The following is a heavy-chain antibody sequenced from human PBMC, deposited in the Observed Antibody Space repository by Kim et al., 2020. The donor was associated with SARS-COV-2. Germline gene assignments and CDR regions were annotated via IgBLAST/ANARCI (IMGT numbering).Heavy chain of an antibody. CDR1: GFTVSSNY. V-gene: IGHV3-66*01. J-gene: IGHJ6*02. D-gene: IGHD5-18*01. CDR3: ARDGYSYGTDYGMDV. Sequence: GGSLRLSCAASGFTVSSNYMSWVRQAPGKGLEWVSVIYSGGSTYYADSVKGRFTISRDNSKNTLYLQMNSLRAEDTAVYYCARDGYSYGTDYGMDVWGQGTTVTVSS. CDR2: IYSGGST.